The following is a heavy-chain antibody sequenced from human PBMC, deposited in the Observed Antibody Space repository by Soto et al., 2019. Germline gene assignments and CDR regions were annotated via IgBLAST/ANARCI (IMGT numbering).Heavy chain of an antibody. CDR2: INADKGDT. Sequence: GASVKVSCKASGYSFSEYGMHWVRQAPGHSLEWLGWINADKGDTKYSQNLQARVTITRDTSASTVYMELSSLRSEDTAVYYCARRMSSSQFYYYMDVWGKGTTVTVSS. D-gene: IGHD6-6*01. V-gene: IGHV1-3*01. CDR3: ARRMSSSQFYYYMDV. J-gene: IGHJ6*03. CDR1: GYSFSEYG.